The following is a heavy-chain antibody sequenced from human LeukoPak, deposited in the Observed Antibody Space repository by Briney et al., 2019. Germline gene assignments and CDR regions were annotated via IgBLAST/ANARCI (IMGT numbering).Heavy chain of an antibody. CDR1: GGTFSSYA. Sequence: SVKVSCKASGGTFSSYAISWVRQAPGQGLEWMGRIIPIFGIADYAQKFQGRATITADKSTSTAYMELSSLRSEDTAVYYCARDSNGDYGYYFDYWGQGTLVTVSS. CDR3: ARDSNGDYGYYFDY. J-gene: IGHJ4*02. V-gene: IGHV1-69*04. D-gene: IGHD4-17*01. CDR2: IIPIFGIA.